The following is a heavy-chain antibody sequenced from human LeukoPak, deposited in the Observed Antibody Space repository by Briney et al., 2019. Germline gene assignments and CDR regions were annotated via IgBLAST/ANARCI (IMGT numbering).Heavy chain of an antibody. D-gene: IGHD2-15*01. CDR3: ARSRRSGRGGKFYYYYGLDV. V-gene: IGHV5-51*01. CDR2: IYPGDSNT. Sequence: GESLKISCKGSGYIFTNYWIGWVRQMPGKGLEWMGIIYPGDSNTKYSPSFRGQVTILADKSINTAYLQWSSVKASDTAMYYCARSRRSGRGGKFYYYYGLDVWGQGTRSPSP. J-gene: IGHJ6*02. CDR1: GYIFTNYW.